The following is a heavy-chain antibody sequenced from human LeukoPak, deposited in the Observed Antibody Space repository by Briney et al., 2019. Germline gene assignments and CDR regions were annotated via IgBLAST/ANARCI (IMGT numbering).Heavy chain of an antibody. V-gene: IGHV4-4*07. Sequence: SETLSLTCTVSGGSISSYYWSWIRQPAGKGREGIGRIYTSGSTNYNPSLKRRVTRSVETSKNHFSLKLSSVTAADTAVYYCARDHRPDLGSGSYVSARYDAFDIWGQGTMVTVSS. J-gene: IGHJ3*02. CDR3: ARDHRPDLGSGSYVSARYDAFDI. D-gene: IGHD1-26*01. CDR2: IYTSGST. CDR1: GGSISSYY.